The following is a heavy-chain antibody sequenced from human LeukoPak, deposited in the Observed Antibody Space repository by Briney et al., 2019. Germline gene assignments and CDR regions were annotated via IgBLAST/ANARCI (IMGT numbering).Heavy chain of an antibody. Sequence: SETLSLTCTVSGDSISSYYWSWIRQPPGKGLEWIGYIYYSGSTNYNPSLKSRVTISVDTSKNQFSLKLSSVTAADTAVYYCARTRWLQPFDYWGQGTPVTVSS. D-gene: IGHD5-24*01. V-gene: IGHV4-59*01. J-gene: IGHJ4*02. CDR3: ARTRWLQPFDY. CDR2: IYYSGST. CDR1: GDSISSYY.